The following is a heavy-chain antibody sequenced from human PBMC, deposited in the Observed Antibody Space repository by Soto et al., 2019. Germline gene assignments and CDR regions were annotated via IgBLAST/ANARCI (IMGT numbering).Heavy chain of an antibody. CDR3: AKTYYDSSGYYQREGYYFDY. CDR2: ISGSGGST. Sequence: GGSLRLSCVGSGFNFRIYTMNWVRQAPGKGPEWVSAISGSGGSTYYADSVKGRFTISRDNSKNTLYLQMNSLRAEDTAVYYCAKTYYDSSGYYQREGYYFDYWGQGTLVTVSS. CDR1: GFNFRIYT. D-gene: IGHD3-22*01. J-gene: IGHJ4*02. V-gene: IGHV3-23*01.